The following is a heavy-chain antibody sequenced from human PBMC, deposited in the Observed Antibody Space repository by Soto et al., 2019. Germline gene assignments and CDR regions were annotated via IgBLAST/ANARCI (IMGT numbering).Heavy chain of an antibody. Sequence: QSGGSLRLSXAASGFTFSSYAMSWVRQAPGKGLEWVSAISGSGGSTYYADSVKGRFTISRDNSKNTLYLQMNSLRAEDTAVYYCAKDWLLVPWFDPWGQGTLVTVSS. J-gene: IGHJ5*02. CDR1: GFTFSSYA. V-gene: IGHV3-23*01. D-gene: IGHD6-13*01. CDR3: AKDWLLVPWFDP. CDR2: ISGSGGST.